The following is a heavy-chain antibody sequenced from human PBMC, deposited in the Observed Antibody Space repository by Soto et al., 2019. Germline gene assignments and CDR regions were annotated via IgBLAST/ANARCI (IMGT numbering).Heavy chain of an antibody. D-gene: IGHD3-3*01. CDR1: GYSFTSYW. J-gene: IGHJ6*02. Sequence: ESLKISCKGSGYSFTSYWISWVRQMPGKGLEWMGRIDPSDSYTNYSPSFQGHVTISADKSISTAYLQWSSLKASDTAMYYCARAVRFLEWLPQTYYYYYGMDVWGQGTTVTVSS. V-gene: IGHV5-10-1*01. CDR2: IDPSDSYT. CDR3: ARAVRFLEWLPQTYYYYYGMDV.